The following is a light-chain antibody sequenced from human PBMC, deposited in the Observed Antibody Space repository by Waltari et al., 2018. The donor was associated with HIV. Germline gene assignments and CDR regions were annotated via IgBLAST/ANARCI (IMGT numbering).Light chain of an antibody. V-gene: IGLV1-44*01. CDR3: AAWDDTLSVVL. CDR1: RSNSGSHP. J-gene: IGLJ2*01. CDR2: GDD. Sequence: QSVLAQPLSASGSPGQRVTISCSGSRSNSGSHPVSWFQQTVPGTAPKLLMSGDDQRPSGVPDRFSGSKSGPSASLTISVLESEDEADYYCAAWDDTLSVVLFGGGTKLTVL.